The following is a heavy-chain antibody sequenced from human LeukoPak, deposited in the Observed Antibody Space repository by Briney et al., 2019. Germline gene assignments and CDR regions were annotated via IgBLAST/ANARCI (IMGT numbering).Heavy chain of an antibody. V-gene: IGHV4-34*01. CDR2: INHSGST. CDR1: GGSFSGYY. D-gene: IGHD1-26*01. Sequence: PSETLSLTCAVYGGSFSGYYWSWIRQPPGKGLEWIGEINHSGSTNYNPSLKSRVTISVDTSKNQFSLKVSSVTAADTAVYYCARRSGSCYYFDYGGQGTLVTVSS. J-gene: IGHJ4*02. CDR3: ARRSGSCYYFDY.